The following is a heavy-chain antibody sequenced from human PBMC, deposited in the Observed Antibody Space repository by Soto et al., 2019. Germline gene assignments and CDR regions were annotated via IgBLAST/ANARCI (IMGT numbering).Heavy chain of an antibody. Sequence: PGGSLRLSCAASGFTFSSYAMCWVRQAPGKGLEWVSSISVSGGSTYYADSVKGRFTISRDNAKNSLYLQMNSLRAEDTAVYYCARWPKAPYYYGMDVWGQGTTVTVSS. V-gene: IGHV3-23*01. CDR2: ISVSGGST. CDR3: ARWPKAPYYYGMDV. CDR1: GFTFSSYA. J-gene: IGHJ6*02.